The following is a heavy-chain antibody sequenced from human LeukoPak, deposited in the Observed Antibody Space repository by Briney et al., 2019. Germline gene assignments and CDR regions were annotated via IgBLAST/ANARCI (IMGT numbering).Heavy chain of an antibody. CDR1: GGTFSSYA. CDR2: IIPILGIA. D-gene: IGHD6-19*01. J-gene: IGHJ4*02. CDR3: ATKGQWLVGPFGN. V-gene: IGHV1-69*04. Sequence: GASVKVSCKASGGTFSSYAISWVRQAPGQGLEWMGRIIPILGIANYAQKFQGRVTITADKSTSTAYMELSSLRSEDTAVYYCATKGQWLVGPFGNWGQGTLVTVSS.